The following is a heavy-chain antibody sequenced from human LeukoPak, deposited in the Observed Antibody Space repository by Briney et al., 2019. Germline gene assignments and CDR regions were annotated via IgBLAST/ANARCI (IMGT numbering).Heavy chain of an antibody. Sequence: GGSLRLSCAASGFTFSSYAMHWVRQAPGKGLEWVAFIRSDGSNKYYADSVKGRFTISRDNSKNTLYLQMNSLRAGDTAVYYCATSGLSRFGFWGQGTLVTVSS. V-gene: IGHV3-30*02. CDR1: GFTFSSYA. CDR3: ATSGLSRFGF. CDR2: IRSDGSNK. D-gene: IGHD2/OR15-2a*01. J-gene: IGHJ4*02.